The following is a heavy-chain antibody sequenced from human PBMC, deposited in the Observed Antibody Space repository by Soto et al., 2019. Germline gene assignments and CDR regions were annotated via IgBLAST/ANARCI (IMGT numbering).Heavy chain of an antibody. V-gene: IGHV3-21*01. Sequence: GGSLRLSCVASGFTFSTYSMNWVRQAPGKGLEWVSTIGTRSDIYYAESVKGRFTISRDNAKNSLSLQMNSMRVEDTAVYYCAREETAWPLAYGLDVWGQGTAVTVSS. CDR3: AREETAWPLAYGLDV. CDR2: IGTRSDI. D-gene: IGHD2-21*02. J-gene: IGHJ6*02. CDR1: GFTFSTYS.